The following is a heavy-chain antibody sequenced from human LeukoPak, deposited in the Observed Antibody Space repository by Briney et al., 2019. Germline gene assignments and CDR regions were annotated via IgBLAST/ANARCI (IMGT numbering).Heavy chain of an antibody. D-gene: IGHD3-22*01. V-gene: IGHV3-30*18. CDR1: GFTFSSYG. CDR2: ISSAGISK. J-gene: IGHJ4*02. Sequence: GGSLRLSCAASGFTFSSYGMSWVRQAPGKGLEWVAVISSAGISKYYADSVKGRLTISRDNSQNTVYLQMNGLRAEDTAVYYCGKDYDSSGYYIPADYWGQGTPVIVSS. CDR3: GKDYDSSGYYIPADY.